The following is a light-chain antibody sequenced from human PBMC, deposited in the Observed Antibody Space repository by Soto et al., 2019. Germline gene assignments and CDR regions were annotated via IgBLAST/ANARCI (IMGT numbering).Light chain of an antibody. CDR1: TGAVTSGHY. Sequence: QAVVTQEPSLTVSPGGTVTLTCGSSTGAVTSGHYPYWFQQKPGQAPRTLIYDTSNKHSWTPARFSGSLLGGKAALTLSGAQPEDEAEYYCLLSYRGAGVVFGGGTKRTVL. V-gene: IGLV7-46*01. J-gene: IGLJ2*01. CDR2: DTS. CDR3: LLSYRGAGVV.